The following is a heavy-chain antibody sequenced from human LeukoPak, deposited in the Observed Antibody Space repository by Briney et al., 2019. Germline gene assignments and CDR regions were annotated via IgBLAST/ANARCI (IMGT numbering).Heavy chain of an antibody. CDR1: GFTMSSYS. J-gene: IGHJ3*02. CDR2: ISESSDTI. D-gene: IGHD5-12*01. CDR3: AKDLRLWGLHAFDI. Sequence: GGSLRLSCAVSGFTMSSYSMNWVRQAPGKGLGWVSYISESSDTIYYADSVKGRFTISRDNAKNSLYLQMNSLRAEDTAVYYCAKDLRLWGLHAFDIWGQGTMVTVSS. V-gene: IGHV3-48*01.